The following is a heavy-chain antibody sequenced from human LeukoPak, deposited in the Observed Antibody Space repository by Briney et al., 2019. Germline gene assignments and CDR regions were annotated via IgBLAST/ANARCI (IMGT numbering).Heavy chain of an antibody. CDR2: INPNSGGT. V-gene: IGHV1-2*02. J-gene: IGHJ4*02. CDR3: AREVDCSSPSCQLDY. Sequence: ASVKVSCKASGYTFTGYYMHWVRQAPGQGLERMAWINPNSGGTNYAQKFQGRVTMTRDTSITTAYLELSSLRSDDTAVYYCAREVDCSSPSCQLDYWGQGTLVTVSS. CDR1: GYTFTGYY. D-gene: IGHD2-2*01.